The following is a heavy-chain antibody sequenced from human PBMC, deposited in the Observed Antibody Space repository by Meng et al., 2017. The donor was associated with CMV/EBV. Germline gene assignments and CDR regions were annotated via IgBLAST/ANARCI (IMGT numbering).Heavy chain of an antibody. CDR2: IKGDGSHT. V-gene: IGHV3-74*01. CDR1: GFTFSDYW. CDR3: VRDGHSWNFDY. J-gene: IGHJ4*02. D-gene: IGHD6-13*01. Sequence: GESLKISYTASGFTFSDYWMHWVRQTPGKGLLWVSRIKGDGSHTIYGDSVKGRFTISRDNAKNTLYLQMNTLRVEDTAVYYCVRDGHSWNFDYWGQGSLVTVSS.